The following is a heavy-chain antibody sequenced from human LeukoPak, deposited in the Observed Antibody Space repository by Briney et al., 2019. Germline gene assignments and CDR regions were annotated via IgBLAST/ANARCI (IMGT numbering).Heavy chain of an antibody. V-gene: IGHV4-30-4*08. CDR1: GGSISSSDYY. J-gene: IGHJ6*02. CDR3: ARAPDTVDV. Sequence: PSETLSFTCTVSGGSISSSDYYWGWIRQPPGKGLEWIGSIYYNGSSYYNPSLKSRVTISVDTSKNQFSLKLSSVTAADTAVYYCARAPDTVDVWGQGTTVTVSS. D-gene: IGHD5-18*01. CDR2: IYYNGSS.